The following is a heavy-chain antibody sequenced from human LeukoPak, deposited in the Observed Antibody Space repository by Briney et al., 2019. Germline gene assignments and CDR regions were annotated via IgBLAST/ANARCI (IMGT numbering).Heavy chain of an antibody. D-gene: IGHD6-13*01. V-gene: IGHV3-64*01. Sequence: GGSLRLSCAASGFTFSSFAVHWVRQAPGKGLEYVSAISSNGGGTYYANSVKGRFTISRDNSKNTLYLQMGSLRAEDMAVYYCARQVAAAAYIDYWGQGTLVTVSS. J-gene: IGHJ4*02. CDR2: ISSNGGGT. CDR1: GFTFSSFA. CDR3: ARQVAAAAYIDY.